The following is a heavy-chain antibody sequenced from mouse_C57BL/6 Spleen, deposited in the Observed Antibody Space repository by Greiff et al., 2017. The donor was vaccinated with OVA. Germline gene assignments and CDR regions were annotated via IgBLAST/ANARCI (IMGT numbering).Heavy chain of an antibody. J-gene: IGHJ3*01. Sequence: EVKLVESGPGLVKPSQSLSLTCSVTGYSITSGYYWNWIRQFPGNKLEWMGYISYDGSNNYNPSLKNRISITRDTSKNQFFLKLNSVTTEDTATYYCARGKGYDPWFAYWGQGTLVTVSA. CDR3: ARGKGYDPWFAY. CDR1: GYSITSGYY. CDR2: ISYDGSN. D-gene: IGHD2-2*01. V-gene: IGHV3-6*01.